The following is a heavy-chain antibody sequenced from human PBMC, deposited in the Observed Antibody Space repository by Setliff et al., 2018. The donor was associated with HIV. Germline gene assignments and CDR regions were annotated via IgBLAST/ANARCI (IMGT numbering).Heavy chain of an antibody. CDR2: INHSAFT. CDR1: GESFSRYY. J-gene: IGHJ4*02. Sequence: KTSETLSLTCAVYGESFSRYYFTWIRQAPGRGLEWIGEINHSAFTKYNPSLASRVTMSIDTSKNQFSLLLSSVTAADTAMYFCARRPGGITRARLDNWGQGTLVT. V-gene: IGHV4-34*01. D-gene: IGHD3-16*01. CDR3: ARRPGGITRARLDN.